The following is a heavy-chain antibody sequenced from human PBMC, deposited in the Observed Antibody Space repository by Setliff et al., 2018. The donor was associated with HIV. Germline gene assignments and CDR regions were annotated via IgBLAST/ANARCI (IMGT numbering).Heavy chain of an antibody. D-gene: IGHD6-6*01. V-gene: IGHV3-30*04. Sequence: GSLRLSCAASGFTFSSYGLHWVRQAPGKGLEWVAVISYDGGKKNYADSVNGRFTISRDNSRNTVFLQMNSLSGEDTAVYYCARVPSDSMYFDFWGHGTQVTVSS. CDR1: GFTFSSYG. J-gene: IGHJ4*01. CDR3: ARVPSDSMYFDF. CDR2: ISYDGGKK.